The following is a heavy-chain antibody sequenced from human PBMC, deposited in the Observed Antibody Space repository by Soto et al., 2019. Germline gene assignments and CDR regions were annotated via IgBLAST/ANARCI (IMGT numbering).Heavy chain of an antibody. D-gene: IGHD2-8*01. J-gene: IGHJ4*02. CDR3: ARDNGGTFDY. CDR1: GFTFSDSY. CDR2: ISSSSTSS. Sequence: VLLVESGGGLVKPGGSLRLSCAASGFTFSDSYMSWIRQAPGKGLEWVSYISSSSTSSNYADSMKGRFTISRDNAKNSLYLQMNSLRAEDTAVYYCARDNGGTFDYWGQGTLVTVSS. V-gene: IGHV3-11*05.